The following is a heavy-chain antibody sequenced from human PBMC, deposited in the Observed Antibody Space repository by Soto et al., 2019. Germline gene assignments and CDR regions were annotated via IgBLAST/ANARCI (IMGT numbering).Heavy chain of an antibody. CDR2: FDPEDGET. CDR3: ATVGYCSGGSCYSDDAFDI. D-gene: IGHD2-15*01. Sequence: ASVKVSCKVSGYTLTELSMHCVRQAPGKGLEWMGGFDPEDGETIYAQKFQGRVTMTEDTSTDTAYMELSSLRSEDTAVYYCATVGYCSGGSCYSDDAFDIWGQGTMVTVSS. CDR1: GYTLTELS. J-gene: IGHJ3*02. V-gene: IGHV1-24*01.